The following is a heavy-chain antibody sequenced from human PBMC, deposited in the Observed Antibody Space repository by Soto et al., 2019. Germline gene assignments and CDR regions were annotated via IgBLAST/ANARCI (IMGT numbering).Heavy chain of an antibody. D-gene: IGHD5-18*01. V-gene: IGHV4-34*01. CDR2: INHSGST. Sequence: QVQLQQWGAGLLKPSETLSLTCAVYGGSFSGYYWCWIRQPPGKGLEWIGEINHSGSTNYNQSLKYRVTIAVETSKIQFSLKLSSVTAADTAVYYCARGLPWIQLWPYYYYYGMDVWGQGTTVTVSS. CDR3: ARGLPWIQLWPYYYYYGMDV. J-gene: IGHJ6*02. CDR1: GGSFSGYY.